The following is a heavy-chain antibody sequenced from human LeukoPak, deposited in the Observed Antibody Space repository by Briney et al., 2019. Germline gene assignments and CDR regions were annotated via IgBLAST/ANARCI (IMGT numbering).Heavy chain of an antibody. D-gene: IGHD3-10*01. V-gene: IGHV4-59*01. J-gene: IGHJ3*02. Sequence: PSEALSLTCTVSGGSISRYYWSWIRRPPGKGLEWIGYIDDSGNTNYNPPLKSQVTISVDKSKNQLSLKLSFVTAADTAMYYCARSDYHNSGSHTVFDAFDIWGQGTRVTVSS. CDR1: GGSISRYY. CDR2: IDDSGNT. CDR3: ARSDYHNSGSHTVFDAFDI.